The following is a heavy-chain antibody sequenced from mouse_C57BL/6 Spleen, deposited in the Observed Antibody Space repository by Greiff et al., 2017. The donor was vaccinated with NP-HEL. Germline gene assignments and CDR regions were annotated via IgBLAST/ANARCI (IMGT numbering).Heavy chain of an antibody. J-gene: IGHJ2*01. Sequence: QVQLQQSGAELVMPGASVKLSCKASGYTFTSYWMHWVKQRPGQGLEWIGEIDPSDSYTNYNQKFKGKSTLTVDKSSSTAYMQLSSLTSEDSAVYYCAYGSSYLDYWGQGTTLTVSS. V-gene: IGHV1-69*01. CDR2: IDPSDSYT. CDR3: AYGSSYLDY. D-gene: IGHD1-1*01. CDR1: GYTFTSYW.